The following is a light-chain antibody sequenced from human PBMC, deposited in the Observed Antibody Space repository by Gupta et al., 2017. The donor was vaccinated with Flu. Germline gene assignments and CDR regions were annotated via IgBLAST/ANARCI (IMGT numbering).Light chain of an antibody. J-gene: IGLJ2*01. CDR2: QVD. CDR3: SSYAGSNTVV. Sequence: HSALTQPPSASGSPGQSVTISCIGSGSDVGRYNYVSWYQQGPGKAPKLLLYQVDKRPSGVPDRFSGYKAGSTASLTVSGLQAEDDADYYCSSYAGSNTVVFGGGTKLTVL. CDR1: GSDVGRYNY. V-gene: IGLV2-8*01.